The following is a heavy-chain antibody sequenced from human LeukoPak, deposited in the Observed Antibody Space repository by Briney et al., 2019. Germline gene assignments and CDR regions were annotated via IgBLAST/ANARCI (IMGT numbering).Heavy chain of an antibody. V-gene: IGHV1-46*01. Sequence: ASVKVSCKASGYTFTSYYMHWVRQAPGQGLEWMGIINPSGGSTSYAQEFQGRVTMTRDMSASTVYMELSSLRSEDTAVYYCAGGGFWSGYSRRGYYYMDVWGKGTTVTVSS. CDR3: AGGGFWSGYSRRGYYYMDV. J-gene: IGHJ6*03. CDR1: GYTFTSYY. CDR2: INPSGGST. D-gene: IGHD3-3*01.